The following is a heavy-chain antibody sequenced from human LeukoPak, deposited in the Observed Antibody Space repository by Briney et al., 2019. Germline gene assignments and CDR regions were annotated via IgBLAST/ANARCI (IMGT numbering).Heavy chain of an antibody. Sequence: SETLSLTCTVSGGSIDSRSYYRGWIRQPPGKGLEWIGSIYSSGSTNYSPSLKSRVTISVDTSKNQFSLKLPSVTAADTAVYYCARGPVVVAATPYYYYGMDVWGQGTTVTVSS. CDR2: IYSSGST. J-gene: IGHJ6*02. V-gene: IGHV4-39*07. CDR3: ARGPVVVAATPYYYYGMDV. CDR1: GGSIDSRSYY. D-gene: IGHD2-15*01.